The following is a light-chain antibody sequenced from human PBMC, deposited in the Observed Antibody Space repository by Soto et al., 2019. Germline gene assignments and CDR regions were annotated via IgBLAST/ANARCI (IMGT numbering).Light chain of an antibody. CDR1: QSISSW. J-gene: IGKJ1*01. CDR3: QQYNSYSPWT. CDR2: DAS. V-gene: IGKV1-5*01. Sequence: DIRVTQSPSTLSASVEDRVTITCRASQSISSWLAWYQQKPGKAPKLLIYDASSLESGVPSRFSGSGSGTEFTLTISSLQPDDFATYYCQQYNSYSPWTFGQGTKVEIK.